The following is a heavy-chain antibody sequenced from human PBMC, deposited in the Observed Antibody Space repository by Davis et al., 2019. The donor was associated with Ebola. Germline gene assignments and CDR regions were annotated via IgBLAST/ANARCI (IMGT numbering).Heavy chain of an antibody. CDR2: VYYSGST. CDR1: GGPISGYF. J-gene: IGHJ5*02. D-gene: IGHD3-10*01. Sequence: MPSETLSLTCTVSGGPISGYFWSWVRQPPGKGLEWIAYVYYSGSTYYNPSLKSRVTISVDTSKNQFSLKLSSVTAADTAVYYCARDFRYPRGASWFDPWGQGTLVTVSS. CDR3: ARDFRYPRGASWFDP. V-gene: IGHV4-59*01.